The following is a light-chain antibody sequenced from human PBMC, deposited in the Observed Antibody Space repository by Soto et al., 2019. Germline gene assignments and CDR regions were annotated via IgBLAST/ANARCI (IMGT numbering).Light chain of an antibody. J-gene: IGKJ5*01. CDR1: QSVSTN. CDR3: QHYVTSSIT. CDR2: FAS. V-gene: IGKV3D-15*01. Sequence: VMTQSPATLSVSPGEIAALSCRASQSVSTNLAWYQQKPGQPPRLLIYFASTRATGTPDRISGGGSGTHFTLTISRLEPEDFAVYYCQHYVTSSITFGQGTRLEIK.